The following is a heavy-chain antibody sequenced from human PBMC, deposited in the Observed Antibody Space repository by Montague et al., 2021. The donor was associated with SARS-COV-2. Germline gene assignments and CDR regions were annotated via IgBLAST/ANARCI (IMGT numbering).Heavy chain of an antibody. J-gene: IGHJ3*02. V-gene: IGHV3-48*03. CDR3: TREYRSSVGDGLDI. Sequence: SLRLSCAASGFTFSNYGMHWVRQAPGKGPEWVSYINNRAYTNSYVGSVKGRFTMSRDNGKNSLYLQMNSLRVEDTAVYYCTREYRSSVGDGLDIWGQGTKVTVSS. D-gene: IGHD6-13*01. CDR2: INNRAYTN. CDR1: GFTFSNYG.